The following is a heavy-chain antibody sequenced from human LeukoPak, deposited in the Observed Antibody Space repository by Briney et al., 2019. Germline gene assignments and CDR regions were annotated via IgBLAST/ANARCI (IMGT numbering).Heavy chain of an antibody. CDR2: INHSGST. V-gene: IGHV4-34*01. CDR3: ARGHYDYVWGSYPNPFFDY. Sequence: KPSETLSLTCVVYGGSFSGYYWSWIRQPPGKGLEWIGEINHSGSTNYNPSLKSRVTISVDTSKNQFSLKLSSVTAAHTAVYYCARGHYDYVWGSYPNPFFDYWGQGTLVTVSS. J-gene: IGHJ4*02. CDR1: GGSFSGYY. D-gene: IGHD3-16*02.